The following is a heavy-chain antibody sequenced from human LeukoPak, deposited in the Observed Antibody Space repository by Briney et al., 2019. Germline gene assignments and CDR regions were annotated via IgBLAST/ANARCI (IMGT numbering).Heavy chain of an antibody. CDR1: GFTVSSNY. CDR3: ARDGADYYGSGSRDYYYYYGMDV. J-gene: IGHJ6*02. Sequence: GGSLRLSCAASGFTVSSNYMSWVRQAPGKGLEWVSVIYSGGSTYYANSVKGRFTISRDNSKNTLYPQMNSLRAEDTAVYYCARDGADYYGSGSRDYYYYYGMDVWGQGTTVTVSS. D-gene: IGHD3-10*01. V-gene: IGHV3-66*01. CDR2: IYSGGST.